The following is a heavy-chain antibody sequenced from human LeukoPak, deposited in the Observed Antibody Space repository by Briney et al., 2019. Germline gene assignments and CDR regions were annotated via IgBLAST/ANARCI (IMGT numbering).Heavy chain of an antibody. V-gene: IGHV4-39*07. CDR1: GGSISSSSYY. Sequence: SETLSLTCTVSGGSISSSSYYWGWIRQPPGKGLEWIGSIYYSGSTYYNPSLKSRVTISVDTSKNQFSLKLSSVTAADTAVYYCARQFYTAIVLFWLDPWGLGTLVTVSS. CDR3: ARQFYTAIVLFWLDP. J-gene: IGHJ5*02. CDR2: IYYSGST. D-gene: IGHD5-18*01.